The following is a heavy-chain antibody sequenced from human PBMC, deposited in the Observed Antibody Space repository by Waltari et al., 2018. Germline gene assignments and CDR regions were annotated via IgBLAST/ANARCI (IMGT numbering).Heavy chain of an antibody. J-gene: IGHJ4*02. V-gene: IGHV4-39*06. D-gene: IGHD3-16*01. CDR2: IYYRGSS. Sequence: QQESGPSLVKPSETLSLTGTVSYWSISSRSYYWGWIRLAPGKGLDWIGHIYYRGSSYHNPSLKSRITMSVDSSKNQFALTLISVTAADTAVYYCARVLIRTSGLNFDSWGQGSLVTVSS. CDR1: YWSISSRSYY. CDR3: ARVLIRTSGLNFDS.